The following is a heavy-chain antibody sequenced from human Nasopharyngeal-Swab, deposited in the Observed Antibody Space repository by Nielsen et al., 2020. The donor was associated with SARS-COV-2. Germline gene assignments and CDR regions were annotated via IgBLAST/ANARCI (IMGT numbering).Heavy chain of an antibody. V-gene: IGHV4-4*08. CDR2: ISTGGST. Sequence: ESLKISCSVSGASVSSFYWTWIRQPPGKGLEFIGFISTGGSTNYNPSLTRRVSISVDTSQNQVSLRLTSVTAADTARHYCARRTSTNKYDAFDIWGQGTMVTVSS. CDR3: ARRTSTNKYDAFDI. D-gene: IGHD5-24*01. J-gene: IGHJ3*02. CDR1: GASVSSFY.